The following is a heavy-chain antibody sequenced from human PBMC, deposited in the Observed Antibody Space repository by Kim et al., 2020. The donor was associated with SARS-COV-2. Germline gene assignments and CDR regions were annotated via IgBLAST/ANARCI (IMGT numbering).Heavy chain of an antibody. J-gene: IGHJ6*02. CDR3: ARDRGYCSSTSCFSSHYYYYGMDV. V-gene: IGHV1-69*13. D-gene: IGHD2-2*01. Sequence: SVKVSCKASGGTFSSYAISWVRQAPGQGLEWMGGIIPIFGTANYAQKFQGRVTITADESTSTAYMELSSLRSEDTAVYYCARDRGYCSSTSCFSSHYYYYGMDVWGQGTTVTVSS. CDR1: GGTFSSYA. CDR2: IIPIFGTA.